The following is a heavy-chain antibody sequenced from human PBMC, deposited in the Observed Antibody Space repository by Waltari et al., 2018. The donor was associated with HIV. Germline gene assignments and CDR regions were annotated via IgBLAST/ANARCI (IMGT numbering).Heavy chain of an antibody. CDR1: GGSISSYY. CDR2: IYYSGST. Sequence: QVQLQESGPGLVKHSATLSLTCTVTGGSISSYYWSWIRQPPGTGLEGIGYIYYSGSTNYNPSLKSRVTISVDTSKNQFSLKLSSVTAADTAVYYCARGFQDYDILTGFPFDYWGQGTLVTVSS. J-gene: IGHJ4*02. D-gene: IGHD3-9*01. CDR3: ARGFQDYDILTGFPFDY. V-gene: IGHV4-59*01.